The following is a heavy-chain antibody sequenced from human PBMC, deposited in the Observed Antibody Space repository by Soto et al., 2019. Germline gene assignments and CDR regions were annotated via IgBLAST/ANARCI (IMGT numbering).Heavy chain of an antibody. CDR1: GYTFTGYY. J-gene: IGHJ5*02. D-gene: IGHD3-10*01. CDR2: INPNSGGT. Sequence: SGKDCLKASGYTFTGYYMHWGRQAPVQGLEWMGWINPNSGGTNYAQKFQGSVTMTRDTSISTAYMELSRLRSDDTAVYYCAREGSYGSGSYYSIDWFDPWGQGTLVTVYS. V-gene: IGHV1-2*02. CDR3: AREGSYGSGSYYSIDWFDP.